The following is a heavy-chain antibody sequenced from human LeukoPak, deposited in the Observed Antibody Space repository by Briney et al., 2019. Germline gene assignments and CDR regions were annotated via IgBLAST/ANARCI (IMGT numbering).Heavy chain of an antibody. D-gene: IGHD5-12*01. CDR3: ARGAYSGYDYDLDY. J-gene: IGHJ4*02. Sequence: ASVKVSCKASGGAFSSYAISWVRQAPGQGLEWMGGIIPIFGTANYAQKFQGRVTITADESTSTAYMELSSLRSEDTAVYYCARGAYSGYDYDLDYWGQGTLVTVSS. CDR2: IIPIFGTA. V-gene: IGHV1-69*13. CDR1: GGAFSSYA.